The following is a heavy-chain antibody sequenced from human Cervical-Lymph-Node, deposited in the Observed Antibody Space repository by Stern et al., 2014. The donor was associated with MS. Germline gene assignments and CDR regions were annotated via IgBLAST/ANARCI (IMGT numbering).Heavy chain of an antibody. CDR1: GFSLSTSGMC. CDR3: ARSRRGSFGELSH. D-gene: IGHD3-10*01. J-gene: IGHJ4*02. Sequence: ESGPALVKPTQTLTLTCTFSGFSLSTSGMCVSWLRQPPGKALEWLALIDWDHDKYSSTFLKTKHTISKDTSKNQMVLTMTNMDPVDTATYYCARSRRGSFGELSHWGQGTLVTVSS. V-gene: IGHV2-70*01. CDR2: IDWDHDK.